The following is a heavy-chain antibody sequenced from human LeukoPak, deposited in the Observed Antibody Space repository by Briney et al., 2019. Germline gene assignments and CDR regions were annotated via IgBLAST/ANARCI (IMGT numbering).Heavy chain of an antibody. V-gene: IGHV5-51*01. Sequence: GESLKISCKGSGYSFPNYWIGWVRQLPGKGLEWMGIIYPGDSSTRYSPSFQGQVTLSADKSITTAYLQWTSLKASDTAMYYCVSGIAVETWGQGTLVTVSS. CDR2: IYPGDSST. CDR3: VSGIAVET. J-gene: IGHJ5*02. CDR1: GYSFPNYW. D-gene: IGHD6-19*01.